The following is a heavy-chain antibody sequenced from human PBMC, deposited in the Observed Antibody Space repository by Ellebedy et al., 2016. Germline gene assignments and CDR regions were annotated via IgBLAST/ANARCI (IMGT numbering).Heavy chain of an antibody. CDR2: IWNDGSNK. Sequence: GGSLRLSXEASGFTFSDYSMHWVRQAPGKGLVWVAVIWNDGSNKDYAASVKGRFTISRDDSKNTLYLQMNSLRGEDTAVYYCARPDSEDNYMDVWGKGTAVTVSS. J-gene: IGHJ6*03. V-gene: IGHV3-33*01. CDR1: GFTFSDYS. CDR3: ARPDSEDNYMDV.